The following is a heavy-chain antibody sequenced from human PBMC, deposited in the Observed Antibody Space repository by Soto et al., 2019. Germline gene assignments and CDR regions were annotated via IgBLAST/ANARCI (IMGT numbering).Heavy chain of an antibody. D-gene: IGHD6-19*01. V-gene: IGHV3-23*01. CDR3: ASSSGWPLSFDY. CDR1: VFTFSSYA. J-gene: IGHJ4*02. Sequence: PGWSPRPSCAPSVFTFSSYALSWFRLAPGKGLEWVSAISGSGDATYYADSVKGRFSISRDNSKNTLFLQMNSLKADHPAVYYCASSSGWPLSFDYWGQGTLPTDSS. CDR2: ISGSGDAT.